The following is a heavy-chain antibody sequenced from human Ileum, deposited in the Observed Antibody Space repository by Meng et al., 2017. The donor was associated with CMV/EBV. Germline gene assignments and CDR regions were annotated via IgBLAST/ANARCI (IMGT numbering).Heavy chain of an antibody. CDR1: GFSLSTDGVG. J-gene: IGHJ5*02. Sequence: QIPLKESGPTLVKPTQSLTLTCPFSGFSLSTDGVGVGWIRQPPGKALEWLALVYWDDDKHYSPSLTSRVTVTKDTSENLVFLTLTNMDAVDTGTYYCAYRRGGGSGWNWFGPWGQGILVTVSS. CDR2: VYWDDDK. V-gene: IGHV2-5*02. D-gene: IGHD6-19*01. CDR3: AYRRGGGSGWNWFGP.